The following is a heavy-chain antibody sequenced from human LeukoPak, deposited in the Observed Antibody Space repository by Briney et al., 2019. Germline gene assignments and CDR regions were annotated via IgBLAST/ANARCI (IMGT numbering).Heavy chain of an antibody. Sequence: GGPLRLSCAASGFTFSSYSMNWVRQAPGKGLEWVSSISSSSSYIYYADSVKGRFTISRDNAKNSLYLQMNSLRAEDTAVYYCARNTAMVTEAFDIWGQGTMVTVSS. CDR2: ISSSSSYI. J-gene: IGHJ3*02. D-gene: IGHD5-18*01. CDR3: ARNTAMVTEAFDI. V-gene: IGHV3-21*01. CDR1: GFTFSSYS.